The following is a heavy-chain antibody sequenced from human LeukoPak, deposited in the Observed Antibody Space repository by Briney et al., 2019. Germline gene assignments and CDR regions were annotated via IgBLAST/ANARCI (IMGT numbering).Heavy chain of an antibody. CDR1: GFTFSSYG. J-gene: IGHJ5*02. CDR3: ARAAAVTGAFRDNWFDP. V-gene: IGHV3-30*02. CDR2: IRYDGSSK. Sequence: GGSLRLSCAASGFTFSSYGMHWVRQAPGKGLEWVAFIRYDGSSKYYADSVKGRFTISRDNSKNTLYLQMNSLRAEDTAVYYCARAAAVTGAFRDNWFDPWGQGALATVSS. D-gene: IGHD6-19*01.